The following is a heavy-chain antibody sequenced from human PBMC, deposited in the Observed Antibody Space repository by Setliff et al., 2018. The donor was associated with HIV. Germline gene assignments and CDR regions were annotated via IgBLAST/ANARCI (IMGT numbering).Heavy chain of an antibody. CDR1: GFTFRSYW. J-gene: IGHJ4*02. Sequence: GESLKISCAASGFTFRSYWMYWVRQPPGKGLVWVSRINIDGGSTNYADSVKGRFTISRDNAKNTLYLQMNGLSAEDTAVYYCARDRFRGGVGTGLAEYWGQGTVVTVSS. CDR2: INIDGGST. V-gene: IGHV3-74*01. CDR3: ARDRFRGGVGTGLAEY. D-gene: IGHD3-16*01.